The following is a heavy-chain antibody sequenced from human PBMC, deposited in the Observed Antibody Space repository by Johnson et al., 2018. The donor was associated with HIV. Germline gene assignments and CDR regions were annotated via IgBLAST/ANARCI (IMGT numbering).Heavy chain of an antibody. J-gene: IGHJ3*01. CDR3: AKEGSTVI. CDR1: GFTFADYG. D-gene: IGHD4-11*01. CDR2: IAHDESIT. V-gene: IGHV3-30*02. Sequence: QVQLVESGGGVVQPGRSLRLSCAASGFTFADYGMHWVRQPPGKGLEWVAFIAHDESITHYADSVKGRFTMSRDNSKNTLYLHMKSLRPEDTSIYYCAKEGSTVIWGQGTMVTVSS.